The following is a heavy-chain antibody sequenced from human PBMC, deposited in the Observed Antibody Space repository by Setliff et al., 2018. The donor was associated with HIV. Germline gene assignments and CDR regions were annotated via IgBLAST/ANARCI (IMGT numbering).Heavy chain of an antibody. D-gene: IGHD1-1*01. V-gene: IGHV3-23*01. J-gene: IGHJ4*02. Sequence: GSLRLSCEGSGFTFDTYTLNWVRQAPGKGLEWVATMSGSTGDTYYADSVKGRFTISRDNSKNTLSLQMNSLGAEDTAVYYCANRLRGYNKWYYFDYWGQGTLVTVSS. CDR1: GFTFDTYT. CDR2: MSGSTGDT. CDR3: ANRLRGYNKWYYFDY.